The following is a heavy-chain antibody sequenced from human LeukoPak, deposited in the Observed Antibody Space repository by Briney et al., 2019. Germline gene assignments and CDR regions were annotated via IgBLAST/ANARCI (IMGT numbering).Heavy chain of an antibody. CDR1: GYTFASYD. CDR2: MNPNSGNT. CDR3: ARVVTTHYYYYYMDV. D-gene: IGHD1-14*01. Sequence: ASVKVSCKASGYTFASYDINWVRQATGQGLEWMGWMNPNSGNTGYAQKFQGRGTMTRNTSISTAYMELSSLRSEDPAVYYCARVVTTHYYYYYMDVWGKGTTVTVSS. V-gene: IGHV1-8*01. J-gene: IGHJ6*03.